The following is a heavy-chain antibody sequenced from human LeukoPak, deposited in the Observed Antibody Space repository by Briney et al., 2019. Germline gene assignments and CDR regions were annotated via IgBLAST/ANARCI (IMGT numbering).Heavy chain of an antibody. CDR1: GGSISSSSYY. Sequence: SETLSLTCTVSGGSISSSSYYWGWIRQPPGKGLEWIGSIYYSGSTYYNPSLKSRVTISVDTSKNQFSLKLSSVTAADTAVYYCARLRTHYYYYYMDVWGKGTTVTVSS. V-gene: IGHV4-39*07. J-gene: IGHJ6*03. CDR2: IYYSGST. CDR3: ARLRTHYYYYYMDV.